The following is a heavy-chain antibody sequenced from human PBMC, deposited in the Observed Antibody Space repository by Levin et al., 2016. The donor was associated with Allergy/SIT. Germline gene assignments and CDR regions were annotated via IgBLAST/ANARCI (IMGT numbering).Heavy chain of an antibody. CDR1: GVAFSCCW. Sequence: GESLKISCAGSGVAFSCCWMSWVRQAPGKGLEWVSAITSSGFDTNYADSVKGRFTISRDNSKNTLYLQMNSLRVEDTAVYYCAKVVPYDSSGWYWYFDLWGRGTLVTVSS. D-gene: IGHD6-19*01. V-gene: IGHV3-23*01. CDR3: AKVVPYDSSGWYWYFDL. J-gene: IGHJ2*01. CDR2: ITSSGFDT.